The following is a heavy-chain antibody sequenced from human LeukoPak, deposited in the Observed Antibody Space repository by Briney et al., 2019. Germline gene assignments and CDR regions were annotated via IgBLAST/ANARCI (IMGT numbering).Heavy chain of an antibody. D-gene: IGHD3-10*01. CDR2: IWYDGSNK. V-gene: IGHV3-33*01. CDR1: GFTFSSYG. J-gene: IGHJ4*02. CDR3: ARDRDYYGSNPYFDY. Sequence: QPGRSLRLSCAAPGFTFSSYGMHWVRQAPGKGLEWVAVIWYDGSNKYYADSVKGRFTISRDNSKNTLYLQMNSLRADDTAVYYCARDRDYYGSNPYFDYWGQGTLVTVSS.